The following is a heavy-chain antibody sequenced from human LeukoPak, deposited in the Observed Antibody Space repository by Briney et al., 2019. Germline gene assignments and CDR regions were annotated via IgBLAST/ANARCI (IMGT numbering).Heavy chain of an antibody. CDR1: GYSITSGYY. Sequence: SETLSLTCAVSGYSITSGYYWGSIRQPPGKGLEWIGSIYHSGSTYYNPSLRTRVTMSVDTSKNQFSLKLSSVTAADTAVYYCARLYLRDHCSSTSCYGLYFDYWGQGTLVTVSS. V-gene: IGHV4-38-2*01. CDR2: IYHSGST. D-gene: IGHD2-2*01. CDR3: ARLYLRDHCSSTSCYGLYFDY. J-gene: IGHJ4*02.